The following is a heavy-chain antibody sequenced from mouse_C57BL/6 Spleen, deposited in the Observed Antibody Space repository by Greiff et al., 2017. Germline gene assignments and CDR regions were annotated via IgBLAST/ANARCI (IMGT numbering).Heavy chain of an antibody. CDR2: IDPETGGT. J-gene: IGHJ2*01. CDR3: TRSLGYFDY. Sequence: VQLQQSGAELVRPGASVTLSCKASGYTFTDYEMHWVKQTPVHGLEWIGAIDPETGGTAYNQKFKGKAILTADKSSSTAYMELRSLTSEDSAVYYCTRSLGYFDYWGQGTTLTVSS. CDR1: GYTFTDYE. V-gene: IGHV1-15*01. D-gene: IGHD4-1*01.